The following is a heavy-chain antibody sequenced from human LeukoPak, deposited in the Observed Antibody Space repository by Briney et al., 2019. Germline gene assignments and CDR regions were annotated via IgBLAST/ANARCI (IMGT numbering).Heavy chain of an antibody. D-gene: IGHD2-15*01. V-gene: IGHV3-66*01. Sequence: GGSLRLSCAASGFTVSSNYMSWVRQAPGKGLEWVSVIYSGGSTYYADSVKGRFTISRDNSKNTLYLQMNSLRAEDTAVYYCAKDGGSDPDSFDIWGQGTMVTVSS. CDR1: GFTVSSNY. CDR3: AKDGGSDPDSFDI. J-gene: IGHJ3*02. CDR2: IYSGGST.